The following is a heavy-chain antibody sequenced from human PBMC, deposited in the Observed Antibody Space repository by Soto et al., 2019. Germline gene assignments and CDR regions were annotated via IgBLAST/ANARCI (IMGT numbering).Heavy chain of an antibody. CDR2: ISWNSGSI. V-gene: IGHV3-9*01. CDR1: GFTFDDYA. J-gene: IGHJ3*02. D-gene: IGHD5-18*01. Sequence: EVQLVESGGGLVQPGRSLRLSCAASGFTFDDYAMHWVRQAPGKGLEWVSGISWNSGSIGYADSVKGRFTISRDSSKNSLYLQMNSLRAEDTALYYCAKDLWIQLWTDAFDIWGQGTMVTVSS. CDR3: AKDLWIQLWTDAFDI.